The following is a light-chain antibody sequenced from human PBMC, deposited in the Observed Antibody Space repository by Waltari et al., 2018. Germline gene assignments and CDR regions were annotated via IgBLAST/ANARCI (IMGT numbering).Light chain of an antibody. CDR2: GAS. Sequence: EIVLTQSPGHLSLSPGERATLSCRASQSVSSSYLAWYQQKPGQAPRLLIYGASSRATGIPDRFSGSGSGTDFTLTISRLEPEDFAVYYCQQYGSSPRTFGPGTKVDIK. V-gene: IGKV3-20*01. CDR3: QQYGSSPRT. J-gene: IGKJ3*01. CDR1: QSVSSSY.